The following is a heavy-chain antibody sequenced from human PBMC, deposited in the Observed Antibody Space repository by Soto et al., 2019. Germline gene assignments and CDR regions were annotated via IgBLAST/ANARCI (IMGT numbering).Heavy chain of an antibody. CDR3: ARSGDTYDFWRGQTRADDKYYYYYYGMDV. CDR1: GGTFSSYA. V-gene: IGHV1-69*01. D-gene: IGHD3-3*01. Sequence: QVQLVQSGAEVKKPGSSVKVSCKASGGTFSSYAISWVRQAPGQGLEWMGGIIPIFGTANYAQKFQGRVTITADESTSTAYMELSSLRSEDTAVYYSARSGDTYDFWRGQTRADDKYYYYYYGMDVWGQGTTVTVSS. J-gene: IGHJ6*02. CDR2: IIPIFGTA.